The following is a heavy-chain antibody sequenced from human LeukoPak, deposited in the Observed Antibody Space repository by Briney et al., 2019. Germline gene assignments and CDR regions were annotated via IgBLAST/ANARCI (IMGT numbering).Heavy chain of an antibody. CDR1: GDSISDYC. CDR3: ARSRYNWNYYFDY. V-gene: IGHV4-59*01. Sequence: SETLSLTCTVSGDSISDYCWSWIRQPPGKGLAWIGYIYYSGTTNYNPSLNSRVTISVDTSKNEASLKLSSVTAADTAVYYCARSRYNWNYYFDYWGQGTLVTVSS. CDR2: IYYSGTT. J-gene: IGHJ4*02. D-gene: IGHD1-7*01.